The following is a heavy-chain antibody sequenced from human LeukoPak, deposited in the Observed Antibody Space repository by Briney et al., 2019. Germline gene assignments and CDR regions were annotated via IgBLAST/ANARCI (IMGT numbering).Heavy chain of an antibody. CDR2: ISGSGDST. Sequence: GGSLRLSCAASGFTVSSNYMSWVRQGPGKGLEWVSVISGSGDSTYYADSVKGRFTISRDNSKNTLYLQMNSLRAEDTAVYFCAKDRTGGWYYFYNWGQGTLVTVSS. V-gene: IGHV3-23*01. D-gene: IGHD6-19*01. CDR1: GFTVSSNY. CDR3: AKDRTGGWYYFYN. J-gene: IGHJ4*02.